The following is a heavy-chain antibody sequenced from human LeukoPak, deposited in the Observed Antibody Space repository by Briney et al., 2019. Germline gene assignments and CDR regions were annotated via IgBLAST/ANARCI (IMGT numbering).Heavy chain of an antibody. CDR1: GFTFIKFA. D-gene: IGHD1-14*01. J-gene: IGHJ3*01. CDR2: MGPTGDT. CDR3: AKATPYGTTWVGGFDL. V-gene: IGHV3-23*01. Sequence: SGGSLRLSCAGSGFTFIKFAMTWVRQAPGKGLEWVSSMGPTGDTYYLDSVKGRFSLSRDVSKSTMSLQMSTLRVDDTAVYFCAKATPYGTTWVGGFDLWGQGTMVTVSS.